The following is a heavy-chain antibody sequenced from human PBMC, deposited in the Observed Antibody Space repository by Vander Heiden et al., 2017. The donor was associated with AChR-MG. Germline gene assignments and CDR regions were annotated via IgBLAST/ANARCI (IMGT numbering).Heavy chain of an antibody. V-gene: IGHV3-66*01. Sequence: EVQLVESAGGLVQPGGSLRLSCAASGFTVSSNYMSRVRQAPGKGREWVSVIYSGGSTYYADSVKGRFTISRDNSKNTLYLQMNSLRAEDTAVYYCVGGMVRGVIRDYWGQGTLVTVSS. CDR1: GFTVSSNY. CDR3: VGGMVRGVIRDY. D-gene: IGHD3-10*01. J-gene: IGHJ4*02. CDR2: IYSGGST.